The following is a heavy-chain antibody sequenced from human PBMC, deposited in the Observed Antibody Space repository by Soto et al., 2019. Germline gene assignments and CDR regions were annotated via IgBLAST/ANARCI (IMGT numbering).Heavy chain of an antibody. CDR2: IWYDGSNK. CDR1: GFTFSSYG. J-gene: IGHJ6*02. CDR3: ARDSKLSYCSGGSCLKRGYYYYYGMDV. D-gene: IGHD2-15*01. Sequence: QVQLVESGGGVVQPGRSLRLSCAASGFTFSSYGMHWVRQAPGKGLEWVAVIWYDGSNKYYADSVKGRFTISRDNSKNTLYLQMNSLRAEDTAVYYCARDSKLSYCSGGSCLKRGYYYYYGMDVWGQGTTVTVSS. V-gene: IGHV3-33*01.